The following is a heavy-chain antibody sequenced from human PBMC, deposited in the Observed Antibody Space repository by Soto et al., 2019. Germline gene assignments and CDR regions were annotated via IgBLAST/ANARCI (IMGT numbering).Heavy chain of an antibody. Sequence: GSLRLSCAASGFTFNSYAMSWVRQAPGKGLEWVSSISGNGGDTYYADSVKGRFTVSRDNSKNTLYLQMNSVRAEDTAIYYCAKGLNIPFDPWGQGTLVTVSS. CDR3: AKGLNIPFDP. J-gene: IGHJ5*02. CDR2: ISGNGGDT. CDR1: GFTFNSYA. V-gene: IGHV3-23*01. D-gene: IGHD2-21*01.